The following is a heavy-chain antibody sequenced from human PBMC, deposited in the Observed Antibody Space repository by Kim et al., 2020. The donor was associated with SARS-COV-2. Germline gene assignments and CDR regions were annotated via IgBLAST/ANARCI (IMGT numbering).Heavy chain of an antibody. CDR3: AREGSLSTFGY. D-gene: IGHD1-26*01. CDR2: TYYRSKWYN. J-gene: IGHJ4*02. Sequence: SQTLSLTCAISGDSVSSNSAAWNRIRQSPSRGLEWLGRTYYRSKWYNDYAVSVKSRIIINADTSKNQFSLQLSSVSPEDTAVYYCAREGSLSTFGYWGQGTLVTISS. V-gene: IGHV6-1*01. CDR1: GDSVSSNSAA.